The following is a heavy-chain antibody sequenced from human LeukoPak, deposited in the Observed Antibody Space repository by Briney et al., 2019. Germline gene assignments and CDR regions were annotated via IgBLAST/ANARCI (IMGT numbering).Heavy chain of an antibody. Sequence: SETLSLTCAVYGVSFSGYYWSWIRQPPGKGLEWIGEINHSGSTNYNASLKSRVTISVDTSKNHFSLKLSSVTAADTAVYYCAREEDCSGGICYLGNAFDIWGQGTMVTVSS. J-gene: IGHJ3*02. D-gene: IGHD2-15*01. V-gene: IGHV4-34*01. CDR2: INHSGST. CDR3: AREEDCSGGICYLGNAFDI. CDR1: GVSFSGYY.